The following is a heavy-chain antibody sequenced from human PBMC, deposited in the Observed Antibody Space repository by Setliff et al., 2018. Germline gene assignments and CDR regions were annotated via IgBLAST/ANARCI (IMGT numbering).Heavy chain of an antibody. V-gene: IGHV5-10-1*01. CDR2: IDPGDSYA. J-gene: IGHJ5*02. Sequence: GESLKISCQASGYNFANHWIARVRLMPGKGLEYMGRIDPGDSYADYSPSFEGLVTISADKSRTTVYLQWTSLQASDTALYLCARLGRERSTFAWLDAWGQGTQVTVSS. D-gene: IGHD1-1*01. CDR1: GYNFANHW. CDR3: ARLGRERSTFAWLDA.